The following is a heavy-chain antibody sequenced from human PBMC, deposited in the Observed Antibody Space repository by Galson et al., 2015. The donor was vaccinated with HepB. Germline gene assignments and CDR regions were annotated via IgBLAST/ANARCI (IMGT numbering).Heavy chain of an antibody. D-gene: IGHD1-26*01. CDR1: GFTFGDHA. J-gene: IGHJ4*02. CDR3: SSRGGTFKGIDF. Sequence: SLRLSCAASGFTFGDHAMSWFRQAPGKGLEWVAFIRSKPYGGTTEYAASVKGRFTISSDDSQSIAYLQMNSLRTEDTALYYCSSRGGTFKGIDFWGQGTLVTVSS. V-gene: IGHV3-49*03. CDR2: IRSKPYGGTT.